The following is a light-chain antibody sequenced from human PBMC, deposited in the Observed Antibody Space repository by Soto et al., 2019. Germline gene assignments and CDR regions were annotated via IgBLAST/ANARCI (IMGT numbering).Light chain of an antibody. Sequence: EIVLTQSPGTLSLSPGEIATLSCRAGQTFGGSYLAWYQQKPGQAPRLLIYGASTRATGIPDRFSDSGSGTDFTLTISRLEPEDFAVYYCQQYGGSPYTFGQGTKLQMK. CDR1: QTFGGSY. V-gene: IGKV3-20*01. CDR3: QQYGGSPYT. J-gene: IGKJ2*01. CDR2: GAS.